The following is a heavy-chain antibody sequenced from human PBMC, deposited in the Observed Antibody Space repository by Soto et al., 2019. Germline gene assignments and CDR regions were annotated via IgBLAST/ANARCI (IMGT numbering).Heavy chain of an antibody. Sequence: SETLSLTCAVYGGSFSGYYWSWIRQPPGKGLEWIGEINHSGSTNYNPSLKSRVTISVDTSKNQFSLKLSSVTAADTAVYYCARDNWDYAYYYYYGMDVWGQGTTVTVSS. CDR1: GGSFSGYY. J-gene: IGHJ6*02. CDR2: INHSGST. V-gene: IGHV4-34*01. D-gene: IGHD1-7*01. CDR3: ARDNWDYAYYYYYGMDV.